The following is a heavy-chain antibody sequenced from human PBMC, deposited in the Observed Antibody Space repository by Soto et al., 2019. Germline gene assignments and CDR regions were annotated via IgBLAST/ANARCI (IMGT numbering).Heavy chain of an antibody. J-gene: IGHJ4*02. CDR3: ARGRDYDTVDY. Sequence: PGGSLRLSCEASGFIFSDYWMGWVRQAPGKGLEWVASIMKDGGVKKYVDSVKGRFTISRDNAKNSLFLQLNSLRAEDTAVYYCARGRDYDTVDYWGLGTLVTVS. D-gene: IGHD3-9*01. V-gene: IGHV3-7*01. CDR1: GFIFSDYW. CDR2: IMKDGGVK.